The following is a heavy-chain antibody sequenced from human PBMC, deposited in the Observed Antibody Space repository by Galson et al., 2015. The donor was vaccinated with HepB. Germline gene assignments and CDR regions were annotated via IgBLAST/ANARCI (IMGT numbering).Heavy chain of an antibody. Sequence: SVKVSCKASGYSLRNYGISWVRQAPGQGLEWMGWISFYNDNANYAQNLQGRVTMTTDTSTTTAYMELKSLRSDDTAVYYCARARYSSSPPDYWGQGTLVSVSS. V-gene: IGHV1-18*01. CDR3: ARARYSSSPPDY. J-gene: IGHJ4*02. D-gene: IGHD6-6*01. CDR1: GYSLRNYG. CDR2: ISFYNDNA.